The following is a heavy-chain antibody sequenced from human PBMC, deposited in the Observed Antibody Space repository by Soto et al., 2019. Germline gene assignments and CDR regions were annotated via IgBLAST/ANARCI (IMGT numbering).Heavy chain of an antibody. D-gene: IGHD3-3*01. CDR2: IYHSGST. CDR3: ARFWTDDVGWFDP. Sequence: SETLSLTCAVSGGSTSSSNWWSWVRQPPGKGLEWIGEIYHSGSTNYNPSLKSRVTISVDKSNSLFSLKLSCVTAADTAVYYCARFWTDDVGWFDPWGQGTLVTVSS. J-gene: IGHJ5*02. V-gene: IGHV4-4*02. CDR1: GGSTSSSNW.